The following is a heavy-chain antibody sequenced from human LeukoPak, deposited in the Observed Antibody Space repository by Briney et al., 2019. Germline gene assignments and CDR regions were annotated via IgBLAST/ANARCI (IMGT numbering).Heavy chain of an antibody. CDR2: ISAYNGNT. CDR3: ARQDPYGSGISPLDY. J-gene: IGHJ4*02. D-gene: IGHD3-10*01. Sequence: ASVKVSCKASGYTFTSYGISWVRQAPGQGLEWMGWISAYNGNTNYAQKLQGRVTMTTDTSTSTAYMELSSLRSEDTAVYYCARQDPYGSGISPLDYWGQGTLVTVSS. V-gene: IGHV1-18*01. CDR1: GYTFTSYG.